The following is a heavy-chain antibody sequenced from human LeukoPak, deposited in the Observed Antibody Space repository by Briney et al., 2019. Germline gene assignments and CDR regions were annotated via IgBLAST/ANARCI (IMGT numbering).Heavy chain of an antibody. CDR1: GFTLSSYW. J-gene: IGHJ1*01. Sequence: SGGSLRLSCAASGFTLSSYWMHWVRQAPGKGLVWVSRIKSDGRTNYADSVKGRFTISRDNAKNTVSLQMNSLRDEDTGVYYCARAPSEIGGYYPEYFRHWGQGTLVIVSS. D-gene: IGHD3-22*01. CDR3: ARAPSEIGGYYPEYFRH. CDR2: IKSDGRT. V-gene: IGHV3-74*01.